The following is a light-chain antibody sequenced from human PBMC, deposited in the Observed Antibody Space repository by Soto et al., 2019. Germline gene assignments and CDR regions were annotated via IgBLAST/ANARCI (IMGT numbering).Light chain of an antibody. J-gene: IGLJ3*02. CDR1: SSDVGAYNY. V-gene: IGLV2-11*01. CDR3: CSYAGSYTHWV. CDR2: DVS. Sequence: QSALTQPRSVSGSPGQSVTISCTGTSSDVGAYNYVSWYQQYPGKAPKLMIYDVSQRPSGVPDRFSGSKSGNTASLTISGGLAEDEADYHCCSYAGSYTHWVFGGGTKVTVL.